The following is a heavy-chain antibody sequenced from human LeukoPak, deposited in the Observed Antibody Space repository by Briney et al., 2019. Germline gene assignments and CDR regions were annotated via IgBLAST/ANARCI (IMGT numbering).Heavy chain of an antibody. D-gene: IGHD4/OR15-4a*01. Sequence: AGGSLRLSCAASGFTVSNNYMNWVRQAPGKGLEWVSLIYSGGDTHCADSVKGRFTISRDSSKNTLYLQMNSLRAEDTAVYYCARDPPAVRTNTYAWGQGTLVTVSS. V-gene: IGHV3-66*01. CDR3: ARDPPAVRTNTYA. CDR1: GFTVSNNY. J-gene: IGHJ5*02. CDR2: IYSGGDT.